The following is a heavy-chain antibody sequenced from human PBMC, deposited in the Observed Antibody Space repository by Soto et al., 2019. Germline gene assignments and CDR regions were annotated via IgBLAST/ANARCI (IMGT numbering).Heavy chain of an antibody. Sequence: QVQLQESGPGLVRPSGTVSLTCAVSGLSISSDNWWSWVRQPPGKGLEWIGEIQHSGSTNYNPSRKSRVTMSVVPSKDLFSLTLNSVTAADTAFYYCARDQGSHPGDWGQGTLVSVSS. V-gene: IGHV4-4*02. D-gene: IGHD6-13*01. CDR2: IQHSGST. CDR3: ARDQGSHPGD. CDR1: GLSISSDNW. J-gene: IGHJ4*02.